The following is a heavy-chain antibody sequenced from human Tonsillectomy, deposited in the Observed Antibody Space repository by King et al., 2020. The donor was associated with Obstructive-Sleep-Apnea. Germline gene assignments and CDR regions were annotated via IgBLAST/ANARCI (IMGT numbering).Heavy chain of an antibody. V-gene: IGHV4-39*01. CDR3: ARQAMTGYYSYSYSAMDV. J-gene: IGHJ6*02. CDR2: IHYSGST. Sequence: QLQESGPGLVRPSETLSLTCTVSGGSITSSDYYWGWIRQPPGKGLEWIASIHYSGSTYYNPSLKSRVTISVDTSKNQFSLRLSSVTAADTAVYFCARQAMTGYYSYSYSAMDVWGQGTTVTVSS. CDR1: GGSITSSDYY. D-gene: IGHD3-9*01.